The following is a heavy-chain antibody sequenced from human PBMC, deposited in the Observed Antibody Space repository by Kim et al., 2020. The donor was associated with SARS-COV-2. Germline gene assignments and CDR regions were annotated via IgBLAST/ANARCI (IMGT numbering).Heavy chain of an antibody. CDR1: GFTFSSYG. CDR2: ISYDGSNK. J-gene: IGHJ6*02. D-gene: IGHD2-2*01. Sequence: GGSLRLSCAASGFTFSSYGMHWVRQAPGKGLEWVAVISYDGSNKYYADSVKGRFTISRDNSKNTLYLQMNSLRAEDTAVYYCAKDSHRSYQLLRLGYSNPQNYYYYGMDVWGQGTTVTVSS. V-gene: IGHV3-30*18. CDR3: AKDSHRSYQLLRLGYSNPQNYYYYGMDV.